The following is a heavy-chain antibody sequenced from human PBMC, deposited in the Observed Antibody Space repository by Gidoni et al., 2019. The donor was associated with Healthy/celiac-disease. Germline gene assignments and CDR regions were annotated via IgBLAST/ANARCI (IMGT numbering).Heavy chain of an antibody. CDR1: GGSISRSSYY. CDR3: ARPSDYGGNLDY. V-gene: IGHV4-39*01. CDR2: IYYSGST. D-gene: IGHD4-17*01. J-gene: IGHJ4*02. Sequence: QLQLQESGPGLVKPSETLSLTCTVSGGSISRSSYYWGWIRQPPGKGLEWIGSIYYSGSTYYNPSLKSRVTISVDTSKNQFSLKLSSVTAADTAVYYCARPSDYGGNLDYWGQGTLVTVSS.